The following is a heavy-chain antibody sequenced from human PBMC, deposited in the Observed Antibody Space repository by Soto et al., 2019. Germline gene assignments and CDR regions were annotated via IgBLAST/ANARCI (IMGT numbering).Heavy chain of an antibody. CDR2: ISGSGGST. Sequence: SLRLSCAASRFTFISYAMSWVRQAPGKGLEWVSAISGSGGSTYYADSVKGRLTISRDNSRNTLYLQMNSLRAEDTAVYYCAKFNFWSGYYTVPLHYYYYGMDVWGQGTTVTVSS. J-gene: IGHJ6*02. V-gene: IGHV3-23*01. CDR1: RFTFISYA. D-gene: IGHD3-3*01. CDR3: AKFNFWSGYYTVPLHYYYYGMDV.